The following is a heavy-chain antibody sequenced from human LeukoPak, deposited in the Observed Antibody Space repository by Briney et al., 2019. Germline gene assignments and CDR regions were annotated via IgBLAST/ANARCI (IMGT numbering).Heavy chain of an antibody. CDR3: ARISTVVTGQFDY. Sequence: GESLKISCKGSGYSFTSYWIGWVRQMPGKGLEWMGIIYPGDSDTRYSPSFQGQVTISADKSISAAYLQWSSLKASDTAMYYCARISTVVTGQFDYWGQGTLVTVSS. V-gene: IGHV5-51*01. J-gene: IGHJ4*02. CDR2: IYPGDSDT. D-gene: IGHD4-23*01. CDR1: GYSFTSYW.